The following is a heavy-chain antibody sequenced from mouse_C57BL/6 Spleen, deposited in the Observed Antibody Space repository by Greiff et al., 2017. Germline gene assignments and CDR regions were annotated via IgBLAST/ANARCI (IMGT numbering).Heavy chain of an antibody. CDR2: INPGSGGT. V-gene: IGHV1-54*01. CDR3: ARGYYYGSSPNFDY. J-gene: IGHJ2*01. D-gene: IGHD1-1*01. Sequence: VQLQQSGAELVRPGTSVKVSCKASGYAFTNYLIEWVKQRPGQGLEWIGVINPGSGGTNYNEKFKGKATLTADKSSSTAYMQLSSLTSEDSAVYFCARGYYYGSSPNFDYWGQGTTLTVSS. CDR1: GYAFTNYL.